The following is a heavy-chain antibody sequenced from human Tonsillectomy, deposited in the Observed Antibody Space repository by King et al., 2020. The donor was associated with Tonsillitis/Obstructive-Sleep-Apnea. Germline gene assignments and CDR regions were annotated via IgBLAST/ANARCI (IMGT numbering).Heavy chain of an antibody. Sequence: DVKLVESGGGLIQPGGSLRLSCAASGFTVSSNYMSWVRQAPGKGLEWVSVIYSGGSTSYYADSVKGRFTISRDNSKNTLYLQMNSLRAEDTAVYYCARTLITIFGVVVPSWYFDLWGRGTLVTVSS. V-gene: IGHV3-53*01. CDR2: IYSGGSTS. CDR1: GFTVSSNY. D-gene: IGHD3-3*01. J-gene: IGHJ2*01. CDR3: ARTLITIFGVVVPSWYFDL.